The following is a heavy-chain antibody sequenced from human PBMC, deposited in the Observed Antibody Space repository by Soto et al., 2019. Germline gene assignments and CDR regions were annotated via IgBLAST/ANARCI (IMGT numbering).Heavy chain of an antibody. CDR1: GASINHSDYY. Sequence: QVQLQESGPGLVKPSQTLSLTCSVSGASINHSDYYWSWIRQHPQRGLEWIAYIYYSGSTNYNPSLKSRITISVDSPKNQFSLKLSSMTAADSAVYYCAVVTGAFDIWGQGTMVAVSS. CDR2: IYYSGST. J-gene: IGHJ3*02. CDR3: AVVTGAFDI. V-gene: IGHV4-31*03. D-gene: IGHD2-21*02.